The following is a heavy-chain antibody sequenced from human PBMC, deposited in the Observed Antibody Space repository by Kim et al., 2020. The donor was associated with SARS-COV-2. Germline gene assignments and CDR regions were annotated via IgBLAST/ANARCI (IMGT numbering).Heavy chain of an antibody. CDR3: ARVALPYDYVWGSYRYMDY. V-gene: IGHV3-11*01. CDR1: GFTFSDYY. Sequence: GGSLRLSCAASGFTFSDYYMSWIRQAPGKGLEWVSYISSSGSTIYYADSVKGRFTISRDNAKNSLYLQMNSLRAEDTAVYYCARVALPYDYVWGSYRYMDYWGQGTLVTVSS. D-gene: IGHD3-16*02. CDR2: ISSSGSTI. J-gene: IGHJ4*02.